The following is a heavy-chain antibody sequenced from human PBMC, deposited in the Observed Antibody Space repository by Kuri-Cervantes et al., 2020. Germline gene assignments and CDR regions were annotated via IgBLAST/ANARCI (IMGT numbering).Heavy chain of an antibody. Sequence: GGSLRLSCAASGFTFDDYAMHWVRQAPGKGLEWVSGISWNSGSIGYADSVKGRFTISSDNSKNTLYLQMNSLRAEDTAVYYCAKDRLYGMDVWGQGTTVTVSS. J-gene: IGHJ6*02. V-gene: IGHV3-9*01. CDR3: AKDRLYGMDV. CDR1: GFTFDDYA. CDR2: ISWNSGSI.